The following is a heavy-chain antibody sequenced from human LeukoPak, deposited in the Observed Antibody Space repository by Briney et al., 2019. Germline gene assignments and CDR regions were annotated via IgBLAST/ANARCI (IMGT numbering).Heavy chain of an antibody. CDR1: GGSISGSSYY. V-gene: IGHV4-39*01. J-gene: IGHJ4*02. CDR2: IYYSGST. CDR3: VRHPALVPPDD. D-gene: IGHD6-6*01. Sequence: SETLSLTCTGSGGSISGSSYYWGWIRQPPGKGLEWIGSIYYSGSTYYNPSLKSRVIISVDTSKNQFSLKLSSVTAADTAVYYCVRHPALVPPDDWGQGTLVIVSS.